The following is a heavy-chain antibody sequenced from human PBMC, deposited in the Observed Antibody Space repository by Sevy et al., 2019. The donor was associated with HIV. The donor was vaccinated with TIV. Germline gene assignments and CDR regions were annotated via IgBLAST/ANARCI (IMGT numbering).Heavy chain of an antibody. Sequence: GGSLRLSCAASGFTFSSYWMSWVRQAPGKGLEWVANIKQDGSEKYYVDSVKGRFTISRDNAKNSLYLQMNSLRAEDTAVYYCARDARRVVPAANAYYYYYMDVWGKGTTATVSS. V-gene: IGHV3-7*03. D-gene: IGHD2-2*01. CDR1: GFTFSSYW. CDR3: ARDARRVVPAANAYYYYYMDV. J-gene: IGHJ6*03. CDR2: IKQDGSEK.